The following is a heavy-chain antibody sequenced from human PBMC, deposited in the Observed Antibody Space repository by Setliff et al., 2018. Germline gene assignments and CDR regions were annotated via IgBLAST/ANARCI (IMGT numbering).Heavy chain of an antibody. D-gene: IGHD2-15*01. V-gene: IGHV1-24*01. CDR2: FDPEDGET. Sequence: GASVKVSCKVSGYTLTELSMHWVRQAPGKGLEWMGGFDPEDGETIYAQKFQGRVTMTEDTSTDTAYMELSSLGSEDTAVYYCATNSGGNTIDAFDIWGQGTMVTVSS. CDR3: ATNSGGNTIDAFDI. J-gene: IGHJ3*02. CDR1: GYTLTELS.